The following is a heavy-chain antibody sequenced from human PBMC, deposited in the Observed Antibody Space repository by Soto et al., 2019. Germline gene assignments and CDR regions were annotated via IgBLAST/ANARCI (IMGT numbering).Heavy chain of an antibody. D-gene: IGHD2-2*01. CDR2: ISAYNGNT. J-gene: IGHJ4*02. V-gene: IGHV1-18*01. CDR3: ARVPDDIVVVPAATXD. CDR1: GYTFTSYC. Sequence: GASVKVSCKASGYTFTSYCISWVRQAPGQGLEWMGWISAYNGNTNYAQKLQGRVTMTTDTSTSTAYMELRSLRSDDTAVYYCARVPDDIVVVPAATXDWGQGTLVXVSS.